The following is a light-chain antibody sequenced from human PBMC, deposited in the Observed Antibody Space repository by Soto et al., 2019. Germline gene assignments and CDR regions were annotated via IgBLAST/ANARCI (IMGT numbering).Light chain of an antibody. CDR1: SSDVGGYNY. CDR3: SSYTSSSPYV. V-gene: IGLV2-14*01. J-gene: IGLJ1*01. CDR2: EVS. Sequence: QSALTQPASVSGSPGQSITISCTGTSSDVGGYNYVSWYQQHPGKAPKLMIYEVSNRPSGVSNPFSGSKSGNTASLTISGLQAEDEADYYCSSYTSSSPYVFRTGTKLTVL.